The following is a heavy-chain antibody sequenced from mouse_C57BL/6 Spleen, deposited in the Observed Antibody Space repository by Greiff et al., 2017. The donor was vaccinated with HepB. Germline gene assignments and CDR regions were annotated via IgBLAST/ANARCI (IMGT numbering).Heavy chain of an antibody. CDR2: IDPETGGT. CDR3: TRSGGLGAY. Sequence: VKLMESGAELVRPGASVTLSCKASGYTFTDYEMHWVKQTPVHGLEWIGAIDPETGGTAYNQKFKGKAILTADKSSSTAYMELRSLTSEDSAVYYCTRSGGLGAYWGQGTLVTVSA. V-gene: IGHV1-15*01. CDR1: GYTFTDYE. J-gene: IGHJ3*01. D-gene: IGHD2-4*01.